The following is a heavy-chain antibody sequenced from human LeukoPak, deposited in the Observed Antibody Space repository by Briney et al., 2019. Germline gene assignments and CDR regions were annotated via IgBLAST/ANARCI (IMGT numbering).Heavy chain of an antibody. CDR3: ATSGYNIGWSQMDN. J-gene: IGHJ4*02. D-gene: IGHD6-19*01. CDR2: ISYDGNNE. CDR1: GLTFSSYA. Sequence: GGSLRLSCAASGLTFSSYAMHWVRQAPGKGLEWVAVISYDGNNEDYAESVRGRFTISRDNSKNTLYLQMNSLGPEDTAVYYCATSGYNIGWSQMDNWGQGTLVTVSS. V-gene: IGHV3-30*04.